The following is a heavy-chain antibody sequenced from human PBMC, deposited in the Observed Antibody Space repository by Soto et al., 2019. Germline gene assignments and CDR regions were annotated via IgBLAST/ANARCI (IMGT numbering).Heavy chain of an antibody. Sequence: QVQLVQSGAEVKKPGASVKVSCKASGYTFTGYYMHWVRQAPGQGLEWMGWINPNSGGTNYAQKCQGRVTMTRDTSISTAYMELSRLGSDDTAVYYCARGLAEEGLGGRSIVGARGYFDYWGQGTLVTVSS. D-gene: IGHD1-26*01. CDR2: INPNSGGT. V-gene: IGHV1-2*02. J-gene: IGHJ4*02. CDR1: GYTFTGYY. CDR3: ARGLAEEGLGGRSIVGARGYFDY.